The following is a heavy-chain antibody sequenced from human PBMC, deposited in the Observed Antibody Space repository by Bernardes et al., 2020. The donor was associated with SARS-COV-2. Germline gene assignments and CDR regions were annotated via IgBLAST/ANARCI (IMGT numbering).Heavy chain of an antibody. D-gene: IGHD3-3*01. V-gene: IGHV3-74*01. J-gene: IGHJ3*02. CDR1: GFTFSSYW. CDR2: INSDGSST. Sequence: GGSLRLSCAASGFTFSSYWMHWVRQAPGKGLVWVSRINSDGSSTSYADSVKGRFTISRDNAKNTLYLQMNSLRAEDTAVYYCARGAYDFWSGYYRRVHDAFDIWGQGTMVTVSS. CDR3: ARGAYDFWSGYYRRVHDAFDI.